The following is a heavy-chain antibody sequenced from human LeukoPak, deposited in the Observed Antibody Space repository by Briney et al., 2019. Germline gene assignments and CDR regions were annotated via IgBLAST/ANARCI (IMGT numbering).Heavy chain of an antibody. V-gene: IGHV3-9*01. J-gene: IGHJ4*02. CDR2: ISWNSGSI. CDR1: GFTFDDYA. CDR3: AKSDKRYFDWFDY. Sequence: GRSLRLSCAASGFTFDDYAMHWVRQAPGKGLEWVSGISWNSGSIGYADSVKGRFTISRDNAKNSLYLQMNSLRAEDTALYYCAKSDKRYFDWFDYWGQGTLVTVSS. D-gene: IGHD3-9*01.